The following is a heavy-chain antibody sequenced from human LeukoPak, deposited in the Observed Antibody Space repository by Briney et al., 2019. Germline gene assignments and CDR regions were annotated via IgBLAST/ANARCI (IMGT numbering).Heavy chain of an antibody. Sequence: GGSLRLSCAASGFTFSSYGMHWVRQAPGKGLEWVAVISYDGSNKYYADSVKGRFTISGDNSKNTLYLQMNSLRAEDTAVYYCAKWAMASGQHAFDIWGQGTMVTVSS. CDR3: AKWAMASGQHAFDI. CDR1: GFTFSSYG. D-gene: IGHD5-18*01. J-gene: IGHJ3*02. V-gene: IGHV3-30*18. CDR2: ISYDGSNK.